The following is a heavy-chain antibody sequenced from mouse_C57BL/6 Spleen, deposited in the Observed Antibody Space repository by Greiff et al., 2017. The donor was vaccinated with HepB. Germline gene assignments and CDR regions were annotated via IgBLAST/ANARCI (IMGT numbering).Heavy chain of an antibody. CDR3: ASPSYYCTRRVYVDY. Sequence: VQLQQSVAELVRPGASVKLSCTASGFNIKNTYMHWVKQRPEQGLEWIGRIDPANGNTKYAPKFQGKATITADTSSNTAYLQLSSLTSEDTAIYYCASPSYYCTRRVYVDYWGQGTTLTVSS. CDR2: IDPANGNT. CDR1: GFNIKNTY. V-gene: IGHV14-3*01. D-gene: IGHD1-1*01. J-gene: IGHJ2*01.